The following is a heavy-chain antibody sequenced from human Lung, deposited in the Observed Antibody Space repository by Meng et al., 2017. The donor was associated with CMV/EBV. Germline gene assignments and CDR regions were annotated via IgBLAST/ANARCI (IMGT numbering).Heavy chain of an antibody. J-gene: IGHJ5*02. Sequence: GVGVGWIHQPPGKALEWLALINWNDDKRYSPSLKSRLTITKDTSKNQVVLTMTNMDPVDTATYYCARTSITIFGVVIIGEVNWFDPWGQGTLVTVSS. D-gene: IGHD3-3*01. CDR2: INWNDDK. CDR1: GVG. CDR3: ARTSITIFGVVIIGEVNWFDP. V-gene: IGHV2-5*01.